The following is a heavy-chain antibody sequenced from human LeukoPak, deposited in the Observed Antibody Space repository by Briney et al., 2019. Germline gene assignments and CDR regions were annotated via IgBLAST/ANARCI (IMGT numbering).Heavy chain of an antibody. CDR2: ISGSGGST. CDR3: AKSLRVVPAAYDY. V-gene: IGHV3-23*01. CDR1: GFTFSSYA. Sequence: PGGTLRLSCAASGFTFSSYARSWVRQAPGKGLEWVSAISGSGGSTYYADSVKGRFTISRDNSKNTLYLQMNSLRAQDTAVYYCAKSLRVVPAAYDYWGQGTLVTVSS. D-gene: IGHD2-2*01. J-gene: IGHJ4*02.